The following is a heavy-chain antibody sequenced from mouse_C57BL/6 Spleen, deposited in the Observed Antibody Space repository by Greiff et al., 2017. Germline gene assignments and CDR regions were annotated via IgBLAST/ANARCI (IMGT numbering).Heavy chain of an antibody. CDR1: GYTFTSYW. Sequence: QVQLQQPGAELVRPGTSVKLSCKASGYTFTSYWMHWVKQRPGQGLEWIGVIDPSDSYTNYNQKFKGKATLTVDTSSSTAYMQLSSLTSEDSAVYYCARSHYGYDVFYAMDYWGQGTSVTVSS. CDR3: ARSHYGYDVFYAMDY. J-gene: IGHJ4*01. CDR2: IDPSDSYT. V-gene: IGHV1-59*01. D-gene: IGHD2-2*01.